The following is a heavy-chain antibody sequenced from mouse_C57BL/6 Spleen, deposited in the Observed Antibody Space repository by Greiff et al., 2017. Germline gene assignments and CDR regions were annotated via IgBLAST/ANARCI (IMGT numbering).Heavy chain of an antibody. Sequence: EVQLQQSGPELVKPGASVKISCKASGYTFTDYYMNWVKQSHGKSLEWIGDINPNNGGTSYNQKFKGKATLTVDKSSSTAYMELRSLTSEDSAVYYCAREREEPTTVVEDYAMDYWGQGTSVTVSS. CDR1: GYTFTDYY. D-gene: IGHD1-1*01. V-gene: IGHV1-26*01. CDR3: AREREEPTTVVEDYAMDY. J-gene: IGHJ4*01. CDR2: INPNNGGT.